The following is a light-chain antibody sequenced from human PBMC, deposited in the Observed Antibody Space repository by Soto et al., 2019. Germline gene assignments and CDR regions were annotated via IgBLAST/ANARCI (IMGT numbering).Light chain of an antibody. CDR3: QSYASSLSANFV. CDR2: GNN. CDR1: SSNIGSGYD. V-gene: IGLV1-40*01. Sequence: QAVVTQPPSVSGAPGQRVTISCTGSSSNIGSGYDVHWYQQLPGTAPKLLIYGNNNRPSGVPDRFSGSKSGTSASLAITGLRADDEADYYCQSYASSLSANFVFGTGTKLTVL. J-gene: IGLJ1*01.